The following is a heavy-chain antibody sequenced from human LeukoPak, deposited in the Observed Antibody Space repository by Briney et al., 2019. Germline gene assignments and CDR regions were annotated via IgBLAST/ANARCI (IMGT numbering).Heavy chain of an antibody. CDR3: ARGGLRLGLDAFDI. J-gene: IGHJ3*02. D-gene: IGHD6-19*01. CDR1: EYTVTDYY. V-gene: IGHV1-2*02. Sequence: EASVKVSCKASEYTVTDYYMHWVRQAPGQGLEWMGWINPKSGGTRYAQKFQGRVTMTRDTSISTAYMELSRLTSDDTAVYYCARGGLRLGLDAFDIWGQGTTVTVSS. CDR2: INPKSGGT.